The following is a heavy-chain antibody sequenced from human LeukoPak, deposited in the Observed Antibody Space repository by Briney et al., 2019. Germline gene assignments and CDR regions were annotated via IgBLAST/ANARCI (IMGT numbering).Heavy chain of an antibody. CDR1: GFTFSSYA. CDR2: IKQDGCEK. V-gene: IGHV3-7*01. Sequence: GSLRLSCAASGFTFSSYAMSWVRQAPGKGLEWVANIKQDGCEKYYVDSVKGRFTISRDNAKNSLYLQMNSLRAEDTAVYYCARDLGGLSDAFDIWGQGTTVTVSS. D-gene: IGHD3-10*01. CDR3: ARDLGGLSDAFDI. J-gene: IGHJ3*02.